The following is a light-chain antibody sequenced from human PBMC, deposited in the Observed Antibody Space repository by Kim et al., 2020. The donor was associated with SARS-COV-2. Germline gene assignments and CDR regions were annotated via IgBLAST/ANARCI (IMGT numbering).Light chain of an antibody. J-gene: IGKJ1*01. V-gene: IGKV3-15*01. Sequence: EIVMTQSPVTLSVSPGERATLSCRASQSVSNNLAWYQQKPGQAPRLLIYGASTRATSTPARFSGSGSGTDFTLTISSLQSEDFAVYYCQQYNNWPPGTFGQGTRLDIK. CDR3: QQYNNWPPGT. CDR2: GAS. CDR1: QSVSNN.